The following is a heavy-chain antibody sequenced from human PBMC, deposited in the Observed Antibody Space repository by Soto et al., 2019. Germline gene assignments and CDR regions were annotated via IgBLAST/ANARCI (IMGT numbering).Heavy chain of an antibody. D-gene: IGHD3-9*01. Sequence: QVQLVESGGGVVQPGRSLRLSCAASGFTFSSYGMHWVRQAPGKGLEWVAIISYDGSNKYYADSVKGRFTISRDNSKNXLXLXXNSLRAEDTAVYYCAKEGQYYDILTGYRSYYGMDVWGQGTTVTVSS. V-gene: IGHV3-30*18. J-gene: IGHJ6*02. CDR1: GFTFSSYG. CDR2: ISYDGSNK. CDR3: AKEGQYYDILTGYRSYYGMDV.